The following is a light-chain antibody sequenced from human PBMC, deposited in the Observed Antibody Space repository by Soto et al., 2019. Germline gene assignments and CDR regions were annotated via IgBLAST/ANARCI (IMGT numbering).Light chain of an antibody. CDR2: DDI. V-gene: IGLV1-51*01. Sequence: QSVLAQPPSVSAAPGQKVTISCSGTTSNVANNFVSWYQQFPGKAPKLLIYDDIRRPSGIPDRFSDSKSGTSATLGITGLQTGDDADYSCGSWDSGMTANVFGTGTKGTVL. CDR1: TSNVANNF. CDR3: GSWDSGMTANV. J-gene: IGLJ1*01.